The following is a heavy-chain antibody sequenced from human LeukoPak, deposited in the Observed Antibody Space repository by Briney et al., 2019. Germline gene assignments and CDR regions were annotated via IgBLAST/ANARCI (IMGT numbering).Heavy chain of an antibody. V-gene: IGHV3-43*01. CDR2: AGWAGGTT. CDR3: AKELDTMFFDY. Sequence: GGSLRLSCATSGFNFDRYTIHWVRQAPGKGLEWVSLAGWAGGTTYYSDSVRGRFTISRDSGKNSVYLQMNSLTTDDIAFYFCAKELDTMFFDYWGQGALVTVSS. J-gene: IGHJ4*02. D-gene: IGHD5-18*01. CDR1: GFNFDRYT.